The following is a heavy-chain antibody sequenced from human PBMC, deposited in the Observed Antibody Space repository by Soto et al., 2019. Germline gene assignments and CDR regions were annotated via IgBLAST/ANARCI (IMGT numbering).Heavy chain of an antibody. J-gene: IGHJ4*02. CDR3: ARGGTVFDY. CDR2: IYYSGST. Sequence: SETLSLTCTVSGGSISSYYWSWIRQPPGKGLEWIGYIYYSGSTNYNPSLKSRVTISVDTSKNQFSLKLSSVTAADTAVYYCARGGTVFDYWGQGARVTVSS. D-gene: IGHD4-17*01. CDR1: GGSISSYY. V-gene: IGHV4-59*01.